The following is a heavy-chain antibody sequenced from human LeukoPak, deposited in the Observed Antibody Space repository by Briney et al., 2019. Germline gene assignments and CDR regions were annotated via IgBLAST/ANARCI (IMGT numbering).Heavy chain of an antibody. V-gene: IGHV4-59*01. CDR1: GVSMSTYY. Sequence: PSETLSLTCTVSGVSMSTYYWTWIRQPPGKGLEWIGFISYTGSTNYNPSLKIRVTISVDTSKNQLSLKLSPVTAADTAVYYCAGMRITTSTVRPLDYWGQGTLVTVSS. D-gene: IGHD1-14*01. CDR2: ISYTGST. J-gene: IGHJ4*02. CDR3: AGMRITTSTVRPLDY.